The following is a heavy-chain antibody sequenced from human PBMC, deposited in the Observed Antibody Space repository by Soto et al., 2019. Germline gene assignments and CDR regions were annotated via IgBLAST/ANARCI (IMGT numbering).Heavy chain of an antibody. CDR3: AREIRGGWYSGY. V-gene: IGHV3-21*01. CDR1: GFTFSSYS. D-gene: IGHD6-19*01. Sequence: EVQLVESGGGLVKPGGSLRLSCAASGFTFSSYSMNWVRQAPGKGLEWVSSISSSSSYIYYADSVKGRFTISRDNAKNSLYLQMNSLRAEXXXVYYCAREIRGGWYSGYWGQGTLVTVSX. J-gene: IGHJ4*02. CDR2: ISSSSSYI.